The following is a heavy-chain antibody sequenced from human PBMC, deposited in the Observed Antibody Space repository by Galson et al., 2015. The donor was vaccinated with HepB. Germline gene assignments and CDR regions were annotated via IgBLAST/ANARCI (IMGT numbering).Heavy chain of an antibody. CDR2: IGAYNGNT. CDR1: GSTFTSYG. CDR3: ARRSSGWDCFDY. J-gene: IGHJ4*02. D-gene: IGHD6-19*01. V-gene: IGHV1-18*01. Sequence: QSGAEVTKPGESLRISCKASGSTFTSYGISWVRQAPGQGLEWMGWIGAYNGNTNYAQKLQGRVTMTTDTSTSTAYMELRSLRSDDTAVYYCARRSSGWDCFDYWGQGTLVTVSS.